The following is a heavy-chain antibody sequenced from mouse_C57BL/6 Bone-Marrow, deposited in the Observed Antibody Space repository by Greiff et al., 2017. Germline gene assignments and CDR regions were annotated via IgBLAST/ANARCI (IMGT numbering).Heavy chain of an antibody. J-gene: IGHJ2*01. V-gene: IGHV1-74*01. Sequence: VQLHQSGAELVNPGASVKVSCKASGYTFTSYWMHWVKQRPGQGLEWIGRIHPSDSDTNSNQKFKGKATLTVDKSSSTAYMQLSSLTSEDSAVYYWAIASYYGYDGLGYWGQGTTLTVSS. CDR2: IHPSDSDT. CDR3: AIASYYGYDGLGY. D-gene: IGHD2-2*01. CDR1: GYTFTSYW.